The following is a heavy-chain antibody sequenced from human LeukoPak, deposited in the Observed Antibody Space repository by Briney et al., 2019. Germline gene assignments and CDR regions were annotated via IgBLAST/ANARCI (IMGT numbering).Heavy chain of an antibody. CDR2: MNPNSGNT. D-gene: IGHD3-22*01. CDR3: ARGRSDYYDSSGYYPQTVFDY. V-gene: IGHV1-8*01. CDR1: GYTFTSYD. J-gene: IGHJ4*02. Sequence: GASVKVSCKASGYTFTSYDINWVRQATGQGLEWMGWMNPNSGNTGYAQKFQGRVTMTRNTSISTAYMELSSLRSEDTAVYYCARGRSDYYDSSGYYPQTVFDYWGQGTLVTVSS.